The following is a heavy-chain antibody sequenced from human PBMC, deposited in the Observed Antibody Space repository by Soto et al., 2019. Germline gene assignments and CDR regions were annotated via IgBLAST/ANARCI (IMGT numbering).Heavy chain of an antibody. D-gene: IGHD6-19*01. Sequence: PGGSLRLSCAASGFTFSSYAMHWVRQAPGKGLEWVAVISYDGSNKYYADSVKGRFTISRDNSKNTLYLQMNSLRAEDTAVYYCARGGDRYSSGWYDYWGQGTLVTVSS. V-gene: IGHV3-30-3*01. CDR3: ARGGDRYSSGWYDY. J-gene: IGHJ4*02. CDR1: GFTFSSYA. CDR2: ISYDGSNK.